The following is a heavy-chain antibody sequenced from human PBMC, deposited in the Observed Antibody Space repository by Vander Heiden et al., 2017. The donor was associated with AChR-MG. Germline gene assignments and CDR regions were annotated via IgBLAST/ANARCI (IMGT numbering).Heavy chain of an antibody. CDR2: IYYGGST. D-gene: IGHD3-22*01. V-gene: IGHV4-39*01. CDR3: ARHYDSSGYYYLYYFDY. Sequence: QLQLQESGPGLLKPSETLSLTCTVSGGSISSSSYYWGWIRQPPGKGLEWIGSIYYGGSTYYNPSLKSRVSLKLSSVTAADTAVYYCARHYDSSGYYYLYYFDYWGQGTLVTVSS. J-gene: IGHJ4*02. CDR1: GGSISSSSYY.